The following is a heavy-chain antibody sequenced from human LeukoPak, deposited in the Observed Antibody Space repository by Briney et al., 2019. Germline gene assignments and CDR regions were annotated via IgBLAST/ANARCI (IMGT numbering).Heavy chain of an antibody. Sequence: PGGSLRLSCAASGFTFSSYGMHWVRQAPGKGLEWVAVIWYDGSNKYYADSVKGRFTISRDNSKNTLYLQMNSLRAEDTAVYYCAKVYYYDSSGYYYVSNQIDYWGQGTLVTVSS. CDR3: AKVYYYDSSGYYYVSNQIDY. J-gene: IGHJ4*02. CDR2: IWYDGSNK. CDR1: GFTFSSYG. V-gene: IGHV3-33*06. D-gene: IGHD3-22*01.